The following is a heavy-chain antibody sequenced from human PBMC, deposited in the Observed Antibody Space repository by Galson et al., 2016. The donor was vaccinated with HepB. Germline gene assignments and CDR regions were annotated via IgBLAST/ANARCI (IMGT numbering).Heavy chain of an antibody. J-gene: IGHJ6*04. CDR3: ARDKSPIVVVPGANSYYYYYGMDV. V-gene: IGHV1-18*01. Sequence: SVKVSCKASGYTFSTYGITWVRQAPGQGLEWMGWISGYNGITNYAQMLQGRVTMTTDPSTATAFMELRSLGSDDTAVYYCARDKSPIVVVPGANSYYYYYGMDVWGEGTTVTVSS. CDR1: GYTFSTYG. CDR2: ISGYNGIT. D-gene: IGHD2-2*01.